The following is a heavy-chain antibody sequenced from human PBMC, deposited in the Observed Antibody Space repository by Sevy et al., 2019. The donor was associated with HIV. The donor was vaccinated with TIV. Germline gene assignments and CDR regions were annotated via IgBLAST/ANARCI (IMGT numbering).Heavy chain of an antibody. Sequence: GGSLRLSCAASGFTFISYPMSWVRQAPGKGLEWVSSISAGGGYTYYADSVKGRFTISRDNSRNTVDLEINSLRAEDTAIYYCAKEDISGYAWDQGTLVTVSS. CDR1: GFTFISYP. J-gene: IGHJ5*02. D-gene: IGHD3-22*01. CDR2: ISAGGGYT. CDR3: AKEDISGYA. V-gene: IGHV3-23*01.